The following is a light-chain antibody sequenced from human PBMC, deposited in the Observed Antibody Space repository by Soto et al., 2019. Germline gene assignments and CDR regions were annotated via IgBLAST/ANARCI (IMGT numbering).Light chain of an antibody. CDR2: GNS. CDR1: SSNIGAGYD. V-gene: IGLV1-40*01. CDR3: QSFDSSLSGSRV. J-gene: IGLJ1*01. Sequence: QSVLTQPPSVSGAPGQRVTISCTGSSSNIGAGYDVHWYQQLPGTAPKLLIHGNSNRPSGVPDRFSGSKSGTSASLAITGLQAEDEADYYCQSFDSSLSGSRVFGTGTKV.